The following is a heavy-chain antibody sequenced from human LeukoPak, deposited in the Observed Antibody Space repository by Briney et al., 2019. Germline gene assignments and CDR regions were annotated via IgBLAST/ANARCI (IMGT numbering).Heavy chain of an antibody. CDR1: GGSFSGYY. CDR3: ARGCMVRGVIPYYYYYGMDV. V-gene: IGHV4-34*01. Sequence: SETLSLTCAVYGGSFSGYYRSWIRQPPGKGLEWIGEINHSGSTNYNPSLKSRVTISVDTSKNQFSLKQSSVTAADTAVYYCARGCMVRGVIPYYYYYGMDVWGQGTTVTVSS. J-gene: IGHJ6*02. CDR2: INHSGST. D-gene: IGHD3-10*01.